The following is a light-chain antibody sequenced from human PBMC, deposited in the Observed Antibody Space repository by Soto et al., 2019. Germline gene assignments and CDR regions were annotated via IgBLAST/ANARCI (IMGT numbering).Light chain of an antibody. J-gene: IGLJ1*01. CDR1: SSNIGRSS. CDR2: SND. CDR3: SAWDDSLSGLYV. V-gene: IGLV1-44*01. Sequence: QSVLTQAPSASGTPGQRVTISCSGSSSNIGRSSVNWYQHLPGTAPKLLIYSNDRRPSGVPERFSDSKSGTSASLAISGLQSEDEADYYCSAWDDSLSGLYVFGTGTKSPS.